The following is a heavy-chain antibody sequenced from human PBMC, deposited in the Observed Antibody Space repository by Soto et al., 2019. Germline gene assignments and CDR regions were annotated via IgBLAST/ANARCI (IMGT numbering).Heavy chain of an antibody. CDR1: GFTFSTHA. CDR3: AREQTGITTAGGGRIDR. V-gene: IGHV3-30-3*01. Sequence: GGSLRLSCAASGFTFSTHAMHWVRQAPGKGLECVAIVSFDGSNKYYADSVKGRFTISRDNSKNTLYLQMSGLTPEDTAFYYCAREQTGITTAGGGRIDRWGQGTLVTVSS. D-gene: IGHD6-13*01. CDR2: VSFDGSNK. J-gene: IGHJ5*02.